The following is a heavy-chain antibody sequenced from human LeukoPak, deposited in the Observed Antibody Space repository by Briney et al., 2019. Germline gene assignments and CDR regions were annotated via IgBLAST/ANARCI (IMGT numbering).Heavy chain of an antibody. D-gene: IGHD2-2*01. V-gene: IGHV4-31*03. CDR3: ATGPCSSTSCHHLHSFDP. J-gene: IGHJ5*02. Sequence: SETLSLTCTVSGGSISSGGYYWSWIRQHPGKGLEWIGYIYYSGSTYYNPSLKSRVTISVDTSKNQFSLKLSSVTAADTAVYYCATGPCSSTSCHHLHSFDPWGQGTLVTVSS. CDR1: GGSISSGGYY. CDR2: IYYSGST.